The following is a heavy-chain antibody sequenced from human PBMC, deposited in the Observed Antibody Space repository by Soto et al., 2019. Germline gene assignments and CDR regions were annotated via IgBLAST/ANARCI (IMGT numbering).Heavy chain of an antibody. J-gene: IGHJ6*04. CDR3: ARERKFDFWRKGLDV. CDR2: MDPNRGST. V-gene: IGHV1-8*01. Sequence: GASVKVSCKASGYTFTTYDINWVRQAPGQGLEWLGWMDPNRGSTGYAQNFQGRITMTRNISRNTDHMALSSLQAEGTAVYYCARERKFDFWRKGLDVWGEGTTVTVSS. D-gene: IGHD3-3*01. CDR1: GYTFTTYD.